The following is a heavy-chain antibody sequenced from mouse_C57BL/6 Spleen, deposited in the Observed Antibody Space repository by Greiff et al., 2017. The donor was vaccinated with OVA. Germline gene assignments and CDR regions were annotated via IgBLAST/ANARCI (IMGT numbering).Heavy chain of an antibody. J-gene: IGHJ3*01. Sequence: QVQLQQPGAELVRPGSSVKLSCKASGYTFTSYWLHWVKQRPIQGLEWIGNIDPSDSETHYNQKFKDKATLTVDKSSSTAYMQLSSLTSEDSAVYYCARSDYDSAYWGQGTLVTVSA. V-gene: IGHV1-52*01. CDR3: ARSDYDSAY. CDR2: IDPSDSET. CDR1: GYTFTSYW. D-gene: IGHD2-4*01.